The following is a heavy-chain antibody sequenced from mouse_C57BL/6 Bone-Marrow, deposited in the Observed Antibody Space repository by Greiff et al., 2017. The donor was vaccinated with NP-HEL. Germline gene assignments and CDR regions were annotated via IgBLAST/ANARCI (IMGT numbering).Heavy chain of an antibody. CDR3: ARRTPGGY. CDR2: IYPRSGNT. D-gene: IGHD4-1*01. V-gene: IGHV1-81*01. Sequence: VQRVESGAELARPGASVKLSCKASGYTFTSYGISWVKQRTGQGLEWIGEIYPRSGNTYYNEKFKGKATLTADKSSSTAYMELRSLTSEDSAVYFCARRTPGGYWGQGTTLTVSS. J-gene: IGHJ2*01. CDR1: GYTFTSYG.